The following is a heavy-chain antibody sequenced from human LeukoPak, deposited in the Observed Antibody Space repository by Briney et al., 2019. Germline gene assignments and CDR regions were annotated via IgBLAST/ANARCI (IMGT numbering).Heavy chain of an antibody. CDR3: AREWVDDFSNYFVDY. V-gene: IGHV4-59*01. Sequence: SETLSLTCTVSGGSISDYYWTWIRRPPGKGLEWIGFIFYSGSTTYNPSLNNRVTISVDTSKNQFSLTLTSVTAADTALYYCAREWVDDFSNYFVDYCGQGTLVTVSS. D-gene: IGHD4-11*01. J-gene: IGHJ4*02. CDR2: IFYSGST. CDR1: GGSISDYY.